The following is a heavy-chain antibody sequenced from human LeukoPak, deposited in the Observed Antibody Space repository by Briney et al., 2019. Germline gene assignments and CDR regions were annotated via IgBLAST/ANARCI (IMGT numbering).Heavy chain of an antibody. CDR2: VYYTGST. CDR3: ASSPYYYGSGSRWFDP. V-gene: IGHV4-59*12. CDR1: GGSISSYY. Sequence: SSETLSLTCTVSGGSISSYYWSWVRQPPGKGLEWIGFVYYTGSTNYSPSLKSRVTISVDTSKNQFSLKLSSVTAADTAVYYCASSPYYYGSGSRWFDPWGQGTLVTVSS. D-gene: IGHD3-10*01. J-gene: IGHJ5*02.